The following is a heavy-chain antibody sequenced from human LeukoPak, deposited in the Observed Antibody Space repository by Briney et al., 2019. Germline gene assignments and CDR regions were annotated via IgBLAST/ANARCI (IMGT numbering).Heavy chain of an antibody. J-gene: IGHJ4*02. CDR1: GFTFSSYA. V-gene: IGHV3-64*01. CDR3: ARDGPGGY. Sequence: GGSLRLSCAASGFTFSSYAMHWGRQAPGKGLEYGSAISSNGGSTYYANSVKGRFTISRDNSKNALYLQMGSLIAEDMAVYYCARDGPGGYWGQGTLVTVSS. CDR2: ISSNGGST.